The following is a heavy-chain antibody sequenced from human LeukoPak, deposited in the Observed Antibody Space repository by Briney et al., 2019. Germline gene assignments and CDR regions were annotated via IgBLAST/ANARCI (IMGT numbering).Heavy chain of an antibody. CDR3: AIDQPRAEFLDY. CDR2: IIPILNIP. J-gene: IGHJ4*02. V-gene: IGHV1-69*04. D-gene: IGHD3-10*01. CDR1: GGTFSSDA. Sequence: GASLKVSCKASGGTFSSDAFSWVRHAPGQGLEWMGRIIPILNIPNFAQKFEGRVTITADESTTTVHMELRSLRSEDTAVYFCAIDQPRAEFLDYWGQGTLVTVSS.